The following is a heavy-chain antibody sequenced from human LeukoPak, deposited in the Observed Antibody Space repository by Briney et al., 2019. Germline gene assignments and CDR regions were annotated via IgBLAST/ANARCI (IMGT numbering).Heavy chain of an antibody. CDR2: ISSSSSYI. D-gene: IGHD3-22*01. V-gene: IGHV3-21*01. CDR3: ARDRENYYDSSGYYTRHFDY. J-gene: IGHJ4*02. CDR1: GFTFSSYG. Sequence: GGSLRLSCAASGFTFSSYGMNWVRQAPGKGLEWVSSISSSSSYIYYADSVKGRFTISRDNAKNSLYLQMNSLRAEDTAVYYCARDRENYYDSSGYYTRHFDYWGQGTLVTVSS.